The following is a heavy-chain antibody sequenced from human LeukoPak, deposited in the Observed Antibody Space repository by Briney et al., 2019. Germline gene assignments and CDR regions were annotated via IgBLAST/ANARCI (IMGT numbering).Heavy chain of an antibody. D-gene: IGHD3-3*01. CDR1: GGTFSSYA. Sequence: SVKVSCKASGGTFSSYAISWVRQAPGQGLEWMGRIIPILGIANYAQKFQGRVTITADKSTSTAYMELSSLRSEDTAVYYCARDFRPGHYDCWSGYWAYFDYWGQGTLVTVSS. CDR2: IIPILGIA. V-gene: IGHV1-69*04. CDR3: ARDFRPGHYDCWSGYWAYFDY. J-gene: IGHJ4*02.